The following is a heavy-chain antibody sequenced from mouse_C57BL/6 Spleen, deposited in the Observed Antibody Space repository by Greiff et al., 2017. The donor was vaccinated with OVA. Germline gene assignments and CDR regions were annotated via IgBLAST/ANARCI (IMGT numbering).Heavy chain of an antibody. CDR3: SRLNDYYAMDY. CDR2: SNPGSGGT. V-gene: IGHV1-54*01. Sequence: QVQLQQSGAELVRPGTSVKVSCKASGYAFTNYLIEWVKQRPGQGLEWIGVSNPGSGGTNYNEKFKGKATLTADKSSSTAYMQLSSLTSAASAVSFCSRLNDYYAMDYWGQGTSVTVSS. J-gene: IGHJ4*01. CDR1: GYAFTNYL.